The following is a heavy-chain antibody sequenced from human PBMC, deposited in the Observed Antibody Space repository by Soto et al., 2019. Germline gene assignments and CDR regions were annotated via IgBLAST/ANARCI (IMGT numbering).Heavy chain of an antibody. CDR1: GCTFSSYA. V-gene: IGHV1-69*13. CDR3: AGRPLTIFGVVIRTEYFQH. J-gene: IGHJ1*01. Sequence: SVKVSCKASGCTFSSYAISWVRQAPGQGLEWMGGIMPIFGTANYAQKLQVRVTITAHESTSTAYMELSSLRSEDTAVYYCAGRPLTIFGVVIRTEYFQHWGQGTLVNVS. CDR2: IMPIFGTA. D-gene: IGHD3-3*01.